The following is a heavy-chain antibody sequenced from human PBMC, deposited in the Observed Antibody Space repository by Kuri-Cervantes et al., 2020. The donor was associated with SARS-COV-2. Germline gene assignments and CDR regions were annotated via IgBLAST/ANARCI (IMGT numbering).Heavy chain of an antibody. J-gene: IGHJ5*02. V-gene: IGHV1-46*01. D-gene: IGHD3-3*01. CDR1: GYTFTSYY. Sequence: ASVKVSCKASGYTFTSYYMHWVRQAPGQGLEWMGIINPSGGSTSYAQKFQGRVTMTRDTSTSTVYMDLSSLRSEDTAVYYCARDALPTIFGVVIIYWFDPWGQGTLVTVSS. CDR3: ARDALPTIFGVVIIYWFDP. CDR2: INPSGGST.